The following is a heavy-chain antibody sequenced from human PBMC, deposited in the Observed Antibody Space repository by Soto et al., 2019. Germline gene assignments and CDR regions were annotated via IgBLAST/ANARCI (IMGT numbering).Heavy chain of an antibody. CDR2: ISPYSGHT. CDR3: ARDRCTTAKCYTHHLDV. V-gene: IGHV1-18*04. J-gene: IGHJ6*02. D-gene: IGHD2-8*01. CDR1: GYTFSSYG. Sequence: QGKLVQSGGEVTKPGASVKVSCNSSGYTFSSYGISWVRQAPGQGLEWMGWISPYSGHTKEAPKVQGRITLTTETSTGTACMELRSLASDDTAVYYCARDRCTTAKCYTHHLDVWGQGTTVIVSS.